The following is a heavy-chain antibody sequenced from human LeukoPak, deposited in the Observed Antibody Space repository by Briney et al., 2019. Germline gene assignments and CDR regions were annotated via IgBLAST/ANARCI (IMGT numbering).Heavy chain of an antibody. D-gene: IGHD2-15*01. J-gene: IGHJ4*02. Sequence: PSETLSLTCAVSGGSISSSYRWTWIRQPPGKGLEWIGHIYDNGRANYNPSLESRVTVSIDTSKNQLSLRLTSVTAADTAVYYCARNTLDLDYWGQGTLVTVSS. CDR3: ARNTLDLDY. CDR2: IYDNGRA. CDR1: GGSISSSYR. V-gene: IGHV4-61*01.